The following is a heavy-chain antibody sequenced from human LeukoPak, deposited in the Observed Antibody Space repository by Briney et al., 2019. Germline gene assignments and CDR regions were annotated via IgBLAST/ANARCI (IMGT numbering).Heavy chain of an antibody. Sequence: SVKVSCKASGGTFSSYAISWVRQAPGQGLEWMGGIIPIFGTANYAQKFQGRVTITADESTSTAYMELSSLRSEDTAVYYCARDHGRNYDILTGYPTGDAFDIWGQGTMVTVSS. CDR2: IIPIFGTA. J-gene: IGHJ3*02. D-gene: IGHD3-9*01. CDR1: GGTFSSYA. CDR3: ARDHGRNYDILTGYPTGDAFDI. V-gene: IGHV1-69*13.